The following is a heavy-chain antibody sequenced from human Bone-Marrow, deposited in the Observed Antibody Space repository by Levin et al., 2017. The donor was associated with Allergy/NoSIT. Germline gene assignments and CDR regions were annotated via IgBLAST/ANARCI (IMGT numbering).Heavy chain of an antibody. CDR1: GFTFSSYT. CDR3: AKDPPNSFHGYFQH. J-gene: IGHJ1*01. CDR2: ISGNGYST. Sequence: GGSLRLSCAASGFTFSSYTMSWVRQTPGKGLEWVSGISGNGYSTYDAESVQGRFTISRDNSRNTLYLQMDRLSDDDTAIYYCAKDPPNSFHGYFQHWGQGILVTVSS. D-gene: IGHD5/OR15-5a*01. V-gene: IGHV3-23*01.